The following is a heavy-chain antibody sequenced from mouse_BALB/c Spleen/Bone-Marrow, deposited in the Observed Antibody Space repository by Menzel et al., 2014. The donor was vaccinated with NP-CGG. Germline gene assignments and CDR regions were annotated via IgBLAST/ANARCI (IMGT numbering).Heavy chain of an antibody. J-gene: IGHJ2*01. V-gene: IGHV1-55*01. CDR3: ARGAWANWDYFDY. CDR2: IYPGSGST. D-gene: IGHD4-1*01. CDR1: GYNFTSYW. Sequence: VQLQQSGAELVKPGTSVKLSCKASGYNFTSYWINWVKLRPGQGLEWIGDIYPGSGSTNYNEKFKSKATLTVDTSSSTAYMQLSSLASEDSALYYCARGAWANWDYFDYWGQGPTLTVSS.